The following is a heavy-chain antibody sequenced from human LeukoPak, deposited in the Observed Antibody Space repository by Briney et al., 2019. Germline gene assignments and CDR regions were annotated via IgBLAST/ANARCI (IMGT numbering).Heavy chain of an antibody. J-gene: IGHJ3*01. CDR2: ISWKSGSI. Sequence: GGSLRLSCVASRLSLDTYCMQCVRHAPGEGREWVSGISWKSGSIGDDDYLRGRFTISRDNAKNSVYLQMNSLRAEETFLYYCAKVCSSGWVDV. CDR3: AKVCSSGWVDV. D-gene: IGHD6-19*01. V-gene: IGHV3-9*01. CDR1: RLSLDTYC.